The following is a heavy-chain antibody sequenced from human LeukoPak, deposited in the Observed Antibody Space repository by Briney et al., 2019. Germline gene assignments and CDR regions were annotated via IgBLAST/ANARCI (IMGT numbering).Heavy chain of an antibody. J-gene: IGHJ4*02. V-gene: IGHV4-4*01. D-gene: IGHD2-2*01. CDR3: AKDLGSNPGY. CDR1: GFTFSSYW. Sequence: GSLRLTCAASGFTFSSYWMSWVRQAPGKGLEWIGEIHHSAGTNYNPSLRSRVTMSIGKSKDQFSLNLNSVTAADTALYFCAKDLGSNPGYWGQGTLVIVSS. CDR2: IHHSAGT.